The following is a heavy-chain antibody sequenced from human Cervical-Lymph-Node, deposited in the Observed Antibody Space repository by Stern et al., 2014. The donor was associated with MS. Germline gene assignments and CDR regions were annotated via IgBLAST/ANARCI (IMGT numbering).Heavy chain of an antibody. CDR3: ARDDPDRTANYYAMDV. Sequence: VQLVQSGAEVKKPGSSVKVSCKASGDTFNSYSINWVRQAPGQRLEWMGRIIPVLGRPKYGQKFQGRVTMSADKSTSTVNMEVSSLISEDTAVYYCARDDPDRTANYYAMDVWGRGTTVIVSS. J-gene: IGHJ6*02. CDR2: IIPVLGRP. V-gene: IGHV1-69*09. CDR1: GDTFNSYS. D-gene: IGHD1-14*01.